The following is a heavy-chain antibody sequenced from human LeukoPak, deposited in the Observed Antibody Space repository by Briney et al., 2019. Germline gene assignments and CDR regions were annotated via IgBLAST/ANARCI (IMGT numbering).Heavy chain of an antibody. D-gene: IGHD4-17*01. J-gene: IGHJ4*02. CDR3: AKPDYGDNVPRI. V-gene: IGHV3-23*01. Sequence: GGSLRLSCAASGFTFSTYAMNWVRQAPGKGLEGVSSINGRGGSTNYADSVKGWFTISRDNSKNTLYLQMNTPRAEDTAVYYCAKPDYGDNVPRIWGRGTLVAVSS. CDR2: INGRGGST. CDR1: GFTFSTYA.